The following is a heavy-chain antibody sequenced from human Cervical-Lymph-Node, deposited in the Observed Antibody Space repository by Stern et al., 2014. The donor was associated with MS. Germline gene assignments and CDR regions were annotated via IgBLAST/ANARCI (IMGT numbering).Heavy chain of an antibody. CDR3: AHRRRENYWFDP. J-gene: IGHJ5*02. Sequence: ESGPTLVKPTQTLTLTCNFSGFSLTSSGVAMAWIRQPPGKALEWLALIYWDDDKRYNPFLRNRLTITKDTSKNQVVLIMTDMNPVDTATYYCAHRRRENYWFDPWGQGTLVTVSS. D-gene: IGHD3-10*01. CDR2: IYWDDDK. CDR1: GFSLTSSGVA. V-gene: IGHV2-5*02.